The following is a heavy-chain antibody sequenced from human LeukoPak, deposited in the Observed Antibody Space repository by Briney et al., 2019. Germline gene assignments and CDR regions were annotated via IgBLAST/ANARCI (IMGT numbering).Heavy chain of an antibody. CDR3: ARDYGDYPSY. J-gene: IGHJ4*02. D-gene: IGHD4-17*01. Sequence: ASVKVSCKASGYTFTSYGISWVRQAPGQGLEWMGWISGYNGNSKYAQKFQGRVTMTTDTSTSTAYMELRSLRSDDTAVYYCARDYGDYPSYWGQGTLVTVSS. V-gene: IGHV1-18*01. CDR1: GYTFTSYG. CDR2: ISGYNGNS.